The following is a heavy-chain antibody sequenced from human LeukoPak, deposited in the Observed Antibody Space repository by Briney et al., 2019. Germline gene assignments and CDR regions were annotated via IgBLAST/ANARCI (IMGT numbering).Heavy chain of an antibody. Sequence: SETLSLTCAVSGGSISSHCWTWIRQPPGKGLDWIAYMCNDGTTDSNPSLKSRLTMSLDTSKNQFFLDLRSVTAADTAVYYCAQKAPYSPAYSQDWGQGTLVTVSS. J-gene: IGHJ1*01. V-gene: IGHV4-59*03. CDR2: MCNDGTT. D-gene: IGHD2-21*01. CDR3: AQKAPYSPAYSQD. CDR1: GGSISSHC.